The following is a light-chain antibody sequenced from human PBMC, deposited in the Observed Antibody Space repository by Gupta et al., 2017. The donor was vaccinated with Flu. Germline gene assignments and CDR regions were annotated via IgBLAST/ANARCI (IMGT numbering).Light chain of an antibody. J-gene: IGKJ1*01. CDR2: GAA. CDR1: QTVTSDY. Sequence: EIVLTQSPGTLSLSPGETATLSCRASQTVTSDYVAWYQQKPGQSPKLLIFGAAKRATDLPDRFRGTGSGVDFTLTISLLDPEHFAVYYFQREGLSPKTFGQGSKV. CDR3: QREGLSPKT. V-gene: IGKV3-20*01.